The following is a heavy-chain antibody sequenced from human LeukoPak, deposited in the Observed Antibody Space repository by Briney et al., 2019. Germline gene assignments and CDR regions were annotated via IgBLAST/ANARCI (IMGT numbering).Heavy chain of an antibody. D-gene: IGHD3-10*01. J-gene: IGHJ4*02. Sequence: GGSLRLSCAASGFTFSSYSMNWVRQAPGKGLEWVSSISSSSSYIYYADSVKGRFTISRDNAKNSLYLQMNSLRAEDTAVYYCARGPLLWFGELTYYFDYWGQGTLVTVSS. V-gene: IGHV3-21*01. CDR2: ISSSSSYI. CDR1: GFTFSSYS. CDR3: ARGPLLWFGELTYYFDY.